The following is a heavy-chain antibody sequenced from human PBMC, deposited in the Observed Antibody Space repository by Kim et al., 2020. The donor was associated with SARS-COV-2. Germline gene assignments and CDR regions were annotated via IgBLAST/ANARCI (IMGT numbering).Heavy chain of an antibody. CDR1: GGSISSYY. CDR2: IYYSGST. D-gene: IGHD6-19*01. J-gene: IGHJ4*02. V-gene: IGHV4-59*08. Sequence: SETLSLTCTVSGGSISSYYWSWIRQPPGKGLEWIGYIYYSGSTNYNPSLKSRVTISVDTSKNQFSLKLSSVTAADTAVYYCARYRSSGWHVGYFDYWGQGTLVTVSS. CDR3: ARYRSSGWHVGYFDY.